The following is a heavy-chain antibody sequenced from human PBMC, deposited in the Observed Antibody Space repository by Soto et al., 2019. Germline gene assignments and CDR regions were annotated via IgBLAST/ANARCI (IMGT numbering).Heavy chain of an antibody. CDR2: IWYDGSNK. V-gene: IGHV3-33*01. Sequence: PGGSLRLSCAASGFTFSSYGMHWVRQAPGKGLEWVAVIWYDGSNKYYADSVKGRFTISRDNSKNTLYLQMNSLRAEDTAVYYCARDRSKFTIFGVVTTWGGMDVWGQGTTVTVSS. J-gene: IGHJ6*02. D-gene: IGHD3-3*01. CDR3: ARDRSKFTIFGVVTTWGGMDV. CDR1: GFTFSSYG.